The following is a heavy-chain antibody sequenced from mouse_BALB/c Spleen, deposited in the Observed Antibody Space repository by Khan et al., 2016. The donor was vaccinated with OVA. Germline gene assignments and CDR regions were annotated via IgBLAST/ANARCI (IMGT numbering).Heavy chain of an antibody. Sequence: DVQLVESGGGLVKPGGSLKLSCAASGFTFSDYSMYWVRQTPEKRLEWVATISVGGSYTDYPDSVKGRFTISRDNAKNNLYLQMSSLKSEDTAFYYCARDRGYYYGYVAWFAYWGQGTLVTVSA. V-gene: IGHV5-4*02. J-gene: IGHJ3*01. CDR1: GFTFSDYS. D-gene: IGHD1-1*02. CDR3: ARDRGYYYGYVAWFAY. CDR2: ISVGGSYT.